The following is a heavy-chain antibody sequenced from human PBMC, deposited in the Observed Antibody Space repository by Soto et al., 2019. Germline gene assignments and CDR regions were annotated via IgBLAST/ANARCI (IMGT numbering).Heavy chain of an antibody. Sequence: QVQLVQSGAEVKKPGASVKVSCKTSGYTFTSYHISWVRQAPGQGLEWMGCISAYNTNTNYAQKFQGRVTMTTDTLTSTAYMELRSMRSDDTAVYYCARDTPPTDYWGQGTLVTVSS. CDR2: ISAYNTNT. CDR1: GYTFTSYH. CDR3: ARDTPPTDY. J-gene: IGHJ4*02. V-gene: IGHV1-18*01.